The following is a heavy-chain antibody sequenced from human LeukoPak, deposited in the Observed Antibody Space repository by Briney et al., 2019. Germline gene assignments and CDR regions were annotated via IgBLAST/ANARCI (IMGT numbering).Heavy chain of an antibody. CDR3: AREDWVFDY. CDR1: GGSISSDGYY. Sequence: SQNLSLTCTVSGGSISSDGYYWSWIRQPPGKGPEWIGHIQHTGGTHYNSSLKSRVTISADRSKNQFSLKLNSVTAADTAVYYCAREDWVFDYWGQGTLVTVSS. J-gene: IGHJ4*02. D-gene: IGHD3/OR15-3a*01. V-gene: IGHV4-30-2*01. CDR2: IQHTGGT.